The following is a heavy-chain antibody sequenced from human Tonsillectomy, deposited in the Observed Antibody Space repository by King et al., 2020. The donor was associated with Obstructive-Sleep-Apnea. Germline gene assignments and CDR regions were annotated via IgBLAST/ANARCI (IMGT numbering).Heavy chain of an antibody. Sequence: VQLVESGGGLVQPGGSLRLSCAASGFTFSSYAMSWVRQAPGKGLEWVSAISGSGGSTYYADSVKGRFTISRDNSKNTLYLQVNSLRAEDTAVYYCAEVFLYGGNSYEHWGQGTLVTVSS. CDR1: GFTFSSYA. CDR2: ISGSGGST. J-gene: IGHJ4*02. CDR3: AEVFLYGGNSYEH. V-gene: IGHV3-23*04. D-gene: IGHD4-23*01.